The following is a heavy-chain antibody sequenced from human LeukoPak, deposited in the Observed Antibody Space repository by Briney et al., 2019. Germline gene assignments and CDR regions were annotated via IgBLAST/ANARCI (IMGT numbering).Heavy chain of an antibody. V-gene: IGHV1-69*13. Sequence: ASVKVSCKASGGTFSSYAISWVRRAPGQGLEWMGGIIPIFGTANYAQKFQGRVTITADESTSTAYMELSSLRSEDTAVYYCARASIVGGDYDFWSGYYPISFDYWGQGTLVTVSS. D-gene: IGHD3-3*01. CDR2: IIPIFGTA. CDR1: GGTFSSYA. J-gene: IGHJ4*02. CDR3: ARASIVGGDYDFWSGYYPISFDY.